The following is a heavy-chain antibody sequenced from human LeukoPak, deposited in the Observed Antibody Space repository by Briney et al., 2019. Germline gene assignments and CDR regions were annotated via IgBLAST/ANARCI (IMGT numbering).Heavy chain of an antibody. CDR1: GFTVSSNY. Sequence: GGSLRLSCAASGFTVSSNYMSWVRRAPGKGLEWVSVIYGGGSTYYEDSVKGRFTISRDNSKNSLYLQMNSLRAEDMAVYYRARDRVIWFGDHYGMDVWGKGTTVTVSS. D-gene: IGHD3-10*01. CDR2: IYGGGST. J-gene: IGHJ6*04. CDR3: ARDRVIWFGDHYGMDV. V-gene: IGHV3-53*01.